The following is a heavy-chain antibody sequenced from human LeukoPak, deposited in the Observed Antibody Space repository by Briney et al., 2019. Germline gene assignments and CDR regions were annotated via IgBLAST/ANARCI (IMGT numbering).Heavy chain of an antibody. CDR3: ARDLPGGDYYYYYLDV. J-gene: IGHJ6*03. Sequence: SETLSLTCTVTSGSISGHYWSWIRQPAGKEMQWIGRIYTSGATNYNPSLKSRVTMSIDTSKKEFTLKLTSVTAADTAVYYCARDLPGGDYYYYYLDVWGKGTTVTVSS. CDR2: IYTSGAT. CDR1: SGSISGHY. V-gene: IGHV4-4*07. D-gene: IGHD2-2*01.